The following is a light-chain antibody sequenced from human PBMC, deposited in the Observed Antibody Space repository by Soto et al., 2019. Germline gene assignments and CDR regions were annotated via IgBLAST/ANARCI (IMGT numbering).Light chain of an antibody. Sequence: DIQMTQSPSTLPASVGDRVTITCRASQSICRFLALYQHQPVKAPKLLIYDASTLESGVPSRFSGTGSGTEFTFSITSLQPEDFGTYYCQQCYMGWTFGQGTKVDIK. CDR3: QQCYMGWT. V-gene: IGKV1-5*01. CDR2: DAS. J-gene: IGKJ1*01. CDR1: QSICRF.